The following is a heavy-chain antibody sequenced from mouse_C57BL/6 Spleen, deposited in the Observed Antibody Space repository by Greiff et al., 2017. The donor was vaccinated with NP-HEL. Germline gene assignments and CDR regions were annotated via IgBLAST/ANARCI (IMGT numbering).Heavy chain of an antibody. CDR2: IYPGDGDT. J-gene: IGHJ3*01. CDR3: ARSYYGNFAY. V-gene: IGHV1-82*01. D-gene: IGHD2-1*01. CDR1: GYAFSSSW. Sequence: QVQLKESGPELVKPGASVKISCKASGYAFSSSWMNWVKQRPGKGLEWIGRIYPGDGDTNYNGKFKGKATLTADKSSSTAYMQLSSLTSEDSAVYFCARSYYGNFAYWGQGTLVTVSA.